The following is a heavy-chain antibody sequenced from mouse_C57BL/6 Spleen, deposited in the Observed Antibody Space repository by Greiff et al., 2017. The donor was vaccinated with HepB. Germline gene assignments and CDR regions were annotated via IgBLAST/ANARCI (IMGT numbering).Heavy chain of an antibody. CDR2: IYPGSGNT. V-gene: IGHV1-76*01. CDR1: GYTFTDYY. CDR3: ARSGGYLPFDY. D-gene: IGHD2-3*01. J-gene: IGHJ2*01. Sequence: VQLQQSGPVLVKPGASVKMSCKASGYTFTDYYINWVKQRPGQGLEWIARIYPGSGNTYYNEKFKGKATLTAEKSSSTAYMQLSSLTSEDSAVYFCARSGGYLPFDYWGQGTTLTVSS.